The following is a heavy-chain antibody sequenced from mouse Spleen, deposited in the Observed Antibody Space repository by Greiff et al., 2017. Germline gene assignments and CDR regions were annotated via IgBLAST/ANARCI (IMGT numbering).Heavy chain of an antibody. J-gene: IGHJ3*01. CDR3: ARNTKGVYDRYDQGFAY. CDR1: GFSLTSYG. V-gene: IGHV2-2*01. CDR2: IWSGGST. Sequence: QVQLQQSGPGLVQPSQSLSITCTVSGFSLTSYGVHWVRQSPGKGLEWLGVIWSGGSTDYNAAFISRLSISKDNSKSQVFFKMNRLQADDTAIYYCARNTKGVYDRYDQGFAYWGQGTLVTVSA. D-gene: IGHD2-14*01.